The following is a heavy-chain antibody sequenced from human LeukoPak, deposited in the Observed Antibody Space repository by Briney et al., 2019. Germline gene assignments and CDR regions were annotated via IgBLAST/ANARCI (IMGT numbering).Heavy chain of an antibody. Sequence: GGSLRLSCAASGFTFSSHSMNWVRQAPGKGLEWISLISSSGSHIFQVDSVKGRFTISRDNARHSLYLQMSSLRAEDTAVYCCARGDSGDLYIDYWGQGTLVTVSS. CDR1: GFTFSSHS. CDR3: ARGDSGDLYIDY. J-gene: IGHJ4*02. D-gene: IGHD4-17*01. V-gene: IGHV3-21*01. CDR2: ISSSGSHI.